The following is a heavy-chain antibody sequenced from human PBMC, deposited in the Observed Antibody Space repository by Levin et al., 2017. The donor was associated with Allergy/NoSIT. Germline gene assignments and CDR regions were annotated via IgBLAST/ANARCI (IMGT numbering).Heavy chain of an antibody. D-gene: IGHD6-13*01. CDR1: GFTFSSYA. CDR2: ISGSGGST. V-gene: IGHV3-23*01. Sequence: GESLKISCAASGFTFSSYAMSWVRQAPGKGLEWVSAISGSGGSTYYADSVKGRFTISRDNSKNTLYLQMNSLRAEDTAVYYCAKRYSSSWTPLYYYYYGMDVWGQGTTVTVSS. CDR3: AKRYSSSWTPLYYYYYGMDV. J-gene: IGHJ6*02.